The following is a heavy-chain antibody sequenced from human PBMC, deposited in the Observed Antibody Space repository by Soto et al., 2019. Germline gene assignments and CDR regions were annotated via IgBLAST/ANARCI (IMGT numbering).Heavy chain of an antibody. CDR1: GGSLSDYF. Sequence: SETLSLTCVGSGGSLSDYFWSWIRQPPGMALEWIGEVNHLGSINYNPSLKSRVTMSVDTSKNQFSLTLNSVTAADTATYYCARGGISHWAYFYYMDVWDRGTTVTVSS. CDR3: ARGGISHWAYFYYMDV. V-gene: IGHV4-34*01. CDR2: VNHLGSI. D-gene: IGHD2-21*01. J-gene: IGHJ6*03.